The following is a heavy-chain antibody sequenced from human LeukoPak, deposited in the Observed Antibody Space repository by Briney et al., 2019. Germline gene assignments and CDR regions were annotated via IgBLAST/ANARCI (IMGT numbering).Heavy chain of an antibody. CDR1: GGSFSGYY. Sequence: PSETLSLTCAVYGGSFSGYYWSWIRQPPGKGLEWIGEINHSGSTNYNPSLKSRVTISVDTSKNQFSLKLSSVTAADTAVYYCARAGFYGGINYFDYWGRGTLVTVSS. D-gene: IGHD4-23*01. CDR2: INHSGST. J-gene: IGHJ4*02. CDR3: ARAGFYGGINYFDY. V-gene: IGHV4-34*01.